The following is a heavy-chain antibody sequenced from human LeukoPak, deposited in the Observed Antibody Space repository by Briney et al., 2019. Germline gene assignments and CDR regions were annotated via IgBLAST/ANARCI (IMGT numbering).Heavy chain of an antibody. CDR2: IYAGGST. J-gene: IGHJ6*02. Sequence: GWSLRLSCAASGFTVSSNYMTGVGQAPGRGREGASLIYAGGSTYYADAVKGRFTISRHNSKNTLHLQMNSLRVEDTAVYYCATAGSSELLWDYAMDVWGQGTTVTVSS. CDR3: ATAGSSELLWDYAMDV. CDR1: GFTVSSNY. D-gene: IGHD3-10*01. V-gene: IGHV3-53*04.